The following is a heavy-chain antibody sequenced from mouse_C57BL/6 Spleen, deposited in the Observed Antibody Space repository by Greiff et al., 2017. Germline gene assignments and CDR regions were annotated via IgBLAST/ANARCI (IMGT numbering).Heavy chain of an antibody. J-gene: IGHJ4*01. Sequence: QVPLQQPGAEPVKPGASVKLSCKASGYTFPSYWMHWVKQRPGRGLEWIGRIDPNSGGTKYNEKFKSKATLTVDKPSSTAYMQLSSLTSEDSAVYYCAYYYGSSHAMDYWGEGTSVTVSS. V-gene: IGHV1-72*01. D-gene: IGHD1-1*01. CDR2: IDPNSGGT. CDR1: GYTFPSYW. CDR3: AYYYGSSHAMDY.